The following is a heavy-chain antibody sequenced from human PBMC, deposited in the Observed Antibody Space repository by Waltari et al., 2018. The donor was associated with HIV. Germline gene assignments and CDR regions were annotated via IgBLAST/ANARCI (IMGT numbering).Heavy chain of an antibody. CDR3: ARASHYIEFSTFDGDYYFDL. J-gene: IGHJ4*02. D-gene: IGHD3-9*01. Sequence: VQLVESGGGSIKTGGSLRLSCAGSGFSVRNHWMDWVRQGPGKGLVVVARINSDGSTRNYADAVKGRFVISRDNSRNTVYLQLNSVKVEDTAVYFCARASHYIEFSTFDGDYYFDLWGRGTRVAVSS. V-gene: IGHV3-74*01. CDR2: INSDGSTR. CDR1: GFSVRNHW.